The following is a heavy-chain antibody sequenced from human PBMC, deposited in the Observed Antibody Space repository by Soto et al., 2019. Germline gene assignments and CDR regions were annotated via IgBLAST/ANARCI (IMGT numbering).Heavy chain of an antibody. D-gene: IGHD2-15*01. CDR2: IIPIFGTA. J-gene: IGHJ4*02. CDR3: ARDKMEHQRRWYYFDY. Sequence: QVQLVPSGAEVKKPGSSVKVSCKASGGTFSSYAISWVRQAPGQGLEWMGGIIPIFGTANYAQKFQGRVTITADESTSKADMELSSLRSEDTAVYYCARDKMEHQRRWYYFDYWGQGTLVTVSS. V-gene: IGHV1-69*01. CDR1: GGTFSSYA.